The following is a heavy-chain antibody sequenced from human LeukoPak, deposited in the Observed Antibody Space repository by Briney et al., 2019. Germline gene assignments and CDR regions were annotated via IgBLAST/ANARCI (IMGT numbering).Heavy chain of an antibody. CDR2: IDAGNGKT. CDR1: GYTFTSYA. V-gene: IGHV1-3*01. D-gene: IGHD4-17*01. Sequence: ASVKVSCKASGYTFTSYAIHWVRRAPGQRLEWMGWIDAGNGKTKYSQSFQGRVTITRDTSATTAYMDLSSLRSEDTAVYHCARARWTSTTTTYYLDHWGQGTLVTVSS. J-gene: IGHJ4*02. CDR3: ARARWTSTTTTYYLDH.